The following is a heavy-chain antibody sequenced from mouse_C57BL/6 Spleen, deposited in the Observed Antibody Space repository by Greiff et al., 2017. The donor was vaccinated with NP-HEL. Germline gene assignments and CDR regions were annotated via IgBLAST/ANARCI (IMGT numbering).Heavy chain of an antibody. CDR3: AREGNYYYGSSPLGY. V-gene: IGHV1-54*01. D-gene: IGHD1-1*01. CDR1: GYAFTNYL. Sequence: VQLQQSGAELVRPGTSVKVSCKASGYAFTNYLIEWVKQRPGQGLEWIGVINPGSGGTNYNEKFKGKATLTADKSSSTAYMQLSSLTSEDSAVYFCAREGNYYYGSSPLGYWGQGTTLTVSS. J-gene: IGHJ2*01. CDR2: INPGSGGT.